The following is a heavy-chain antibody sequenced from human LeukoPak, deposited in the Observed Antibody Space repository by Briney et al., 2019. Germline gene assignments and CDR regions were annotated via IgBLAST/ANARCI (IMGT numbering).Heavy chain of an antibody. D-gene: IGHD4-17*01. Sequence: PGGSLRLSCAASGFTFSSYGMHWVRQAPGKGLEWVAVISYDGSNKYYADSVKGRFTISRDNSKNTLYLQMNSLRAEDTAVYYCAKDYGDYGGFDPWGQGTLVTVSS. CDR2: ISYDGSNK. CDR1: GFTFSSYG. J-gene: IGHJ5*02. V-gene: IGHV3-30*18. CDR3: AKDYGDYGGFDP.